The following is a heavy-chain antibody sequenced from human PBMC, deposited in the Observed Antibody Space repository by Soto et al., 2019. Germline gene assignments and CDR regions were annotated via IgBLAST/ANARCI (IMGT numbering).Heavy chain of an antibody. V-gene: IGHV4-59*01. CDR3: ARGRGGWFINQLLNAFDI. CDR2: IYYSGST. D-gene: IGHD2-2*01. J-gene: IGHJ3*02. Sequence: QVQLQESGPGLVKPSETLSLTCTVSGGSISSYYWSWIRQPPGKGLEWIGYIYYSGSTNYNPSRKSRVTISVDTSKNPYSLQLSSVTAADTAVYYCARGRGGWFINQLLNAFDIWGQGTMVTVSS. CDR1: GGSISSYY.